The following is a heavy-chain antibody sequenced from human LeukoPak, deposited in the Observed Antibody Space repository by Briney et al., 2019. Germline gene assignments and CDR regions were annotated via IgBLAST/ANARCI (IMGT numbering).Heavy chain of an antibody. V-gene: IGHV3-21*01. CDR3: ARSTRYNWFDP. Sequence: GRRQRLSLAASEFTLSSYSINWVHQPARKGLEWGSSISSSSSYIYYADALKGRFTISRANARTSLYLQMTRLRAETTAVYSWARSTRYNWFDPWGDGTLATVSS. CDR2: ISSSSSYI. CDR1: EFTLSSYS. J-gene: IGHJ5*02.